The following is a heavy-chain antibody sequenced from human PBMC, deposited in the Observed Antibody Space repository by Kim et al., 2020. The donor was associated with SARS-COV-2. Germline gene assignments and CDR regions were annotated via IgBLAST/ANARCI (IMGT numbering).Heavy chain of an antibody. CDR2: MSSDGSNT. V-gene: IGHV3-30*18. J-gene: IGHJ4*02. CDR1: GFTFSNYG. D-gene: IGHD1-26*01. Sequence: GGSLRLSCVASGFTFSNYGIHWVRQAPGKGLEWVAVMSSDGSNTYYTESVRGRFTLSRDNSKNTVYLQMNSLRGEDTAVYYCAKRTESFTGPFDYWGQGTLVTVSS. CDR3: AKRTESFTGPFDY.